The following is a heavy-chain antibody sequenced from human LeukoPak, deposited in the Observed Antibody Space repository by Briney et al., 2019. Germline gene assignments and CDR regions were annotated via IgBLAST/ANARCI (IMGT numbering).Heavy chain of an antibody. CDR1: GFTFSSYG. Sequence: GGSLRLSCAASGFTFSSYGMHWVRQAPGKGLEWVAFIRYDGSNKYYADSVKDRFTISRDNSKNTLYLQMNSLRAEDTAVYYCAKDRSSSWYYFDYWGQGTLVTVSS. J-gene: IGHJ4*02. CDR3: AKDRSSSWYYFDY. V-gene: IGHV3-30*02. D-gene: IGHD6-13*01. CDR2: IRYDGSNK.